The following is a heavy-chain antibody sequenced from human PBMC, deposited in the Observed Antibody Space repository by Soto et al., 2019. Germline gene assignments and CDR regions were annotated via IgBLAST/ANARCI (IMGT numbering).Heavy chain of an antibody. CDR2: MYPNNGQT. CDR1: GDTFSNFD. CDR3: ATMIRGLIHWLDP. D-gene: IGHD3-16*01. Sequence: QVQLVQSGAEVNRPGASVKVSCKASGDTFSNFDFNWVRQATGQGPEWMGWMYPNNGQTAYARTFQGRVTMTWNSSTSTAYMELSSLTSEDTAVYYCATMIRGLIHWLDPWGQGTLVTVSS. J-gene: IGHJ5*02. V-gene: IGHV1-8*01.